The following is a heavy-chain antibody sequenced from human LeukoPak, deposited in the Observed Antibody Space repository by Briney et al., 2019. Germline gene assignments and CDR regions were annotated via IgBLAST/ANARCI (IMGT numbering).Heavy chain of an antibody. D-gene: IGHD2-15*01. J-gene: IGHJ4*02. CDR1: GYTFTGNY. V-gene: IGHV1-2*02. Sequence: ASVKVSCKASGYTFTGNYMHWVRQAPGQGLEWMGWINPNSGGTNYAQKFQGRVTMTRDTSISTAYMELSRLRSDDTAVYYCARDPYCSGGSCYSGPPVDYWGQGTLVTVSS. CDR3: ARDPYCSGGSCYSGPPVDY. CDR2: INPNSGGT.